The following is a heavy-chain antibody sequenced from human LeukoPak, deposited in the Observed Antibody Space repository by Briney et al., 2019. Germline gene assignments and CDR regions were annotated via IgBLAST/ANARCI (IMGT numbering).Heavy chain of an antibody. CDR1: VYTFTSYD. CDR2: MNPNSGNT. V-gene: IGHV1-8*01. J-gene: IGHJ4*02. D-gene: IGHD1-26*01. CDR3: ARTSDSGSYLDYYFDY. Sequence: ASVKVSRKASVYTFTSYDINWVRQATGQGLEWMGWMNPNSGNTGYAQKFQGRVTMTRNTSISTAYMELSSLRSEDTAVYYCARTSDSGSYLDYYFDYWGQGTLVTVSS.